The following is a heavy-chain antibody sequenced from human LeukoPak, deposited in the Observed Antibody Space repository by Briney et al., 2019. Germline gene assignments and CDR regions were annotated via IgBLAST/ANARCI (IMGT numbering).Heavy chain of an antibody. CDR2: INWNGGST. J-gene: IGHJ4*02. D-gene: IGHD1-26*01. CDR3: AISSGSDTFDY. V-gene: IGHV3-20*04. Sequence: GGSLRLSCAASGFTFDDYGMSWVRQAPGKGLEWVSGINWNGGSTGYADSVKGRFTISRDKSKNSLYLQMNSLRAEDTAVYYCAISSGSDTFDYWGQGTLVTVSS. CDR1: GFTFDDYG.